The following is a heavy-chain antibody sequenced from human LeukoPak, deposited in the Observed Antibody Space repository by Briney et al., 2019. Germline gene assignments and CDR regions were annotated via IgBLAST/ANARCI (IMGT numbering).Heavy chain of an antibody. CDR2: ISRNGGTM. CDR1: GFTFSSYE. Sequence: PGGFLRLSCAASGFTFSSYEMNWVRQAPGQGLEWVSYISRNGGTMYYADSVKGRFTISRDNAKNSLYLQMNSLRAEDTAVYYCAREKELYYGVDVWGQGTTVTVSS. V-gene: IGHV3-48*03. J-gene: IGHJ6*02. CDR3: AREKELYYGVDV. D-gene: IGHD3-10*01.